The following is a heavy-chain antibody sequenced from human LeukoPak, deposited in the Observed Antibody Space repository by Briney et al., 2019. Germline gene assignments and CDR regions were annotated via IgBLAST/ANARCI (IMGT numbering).Heavy chain of an antibody. Sequence: PGGSLRLSCAASGFTFSSYGMSWVRQAPGKGLEWVSAISGSGGSTYYADSVKGRFTISRDNSKNTLCLQMNSLRAEDTAVYYCAKVDSGWYGSDYWGQGTLVTVSS. D-gene: IGHD6-19*01. CDR2: ISGSGGST. V-gene: IGHV3-23*01. J-gene: IGHJ4*02. CDR1: GFTFSSYG. CDR3: AKVDSGWYGSDY.